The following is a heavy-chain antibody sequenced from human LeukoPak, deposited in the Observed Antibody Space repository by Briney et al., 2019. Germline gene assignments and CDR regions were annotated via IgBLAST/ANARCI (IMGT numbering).Heavy chain of an antibody. CDR2: INHSGST. D-gene: IGHD6-6*01. CDR1: GGSFSGYY. J-gene: IGHJ5*02. V-gene: IGHV4-34*01. CDR3: ARVGSYSSSSKSLGWFDP. Sequence: SETLSLTCAVYGGSFSGYYWSWIRQTPGKGLEWIGEINHSGSTNYNPSLKSRVTISVDTSKNQFSLKLSSVTAADTAVYYCARVGSYSSSSKSLGWFDPWGQGTLVTVSS.